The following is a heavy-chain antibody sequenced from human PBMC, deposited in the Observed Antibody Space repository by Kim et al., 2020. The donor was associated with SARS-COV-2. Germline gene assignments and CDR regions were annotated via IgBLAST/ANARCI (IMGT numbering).Heavy chain of an antibody. J-gene: IGHJ6*02. CDR2: IWYDGSNK. CDR1: GFTFNIYD. CDR3: ARVPPYSSTWYDYGMDV. Sequence: GGSLRLSCAASGFTFNIYDMHWVRQAPGKGLEWVALIWYDGSNKYYADSVKGRFTISRDNSKNTLYLQMNSLRAEDTAVYYCARVPPYSSTWYDYGMDVWGQGTTVTVS. V-gene: IGHV3-33*01. D-gene: IGHD6-13*01.